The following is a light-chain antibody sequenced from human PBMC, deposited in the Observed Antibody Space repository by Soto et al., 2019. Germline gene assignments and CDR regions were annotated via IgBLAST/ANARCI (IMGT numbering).Light chain of an antibody. V-gene: IGKV4-1*01. J-gene: IGKJ1*01. CDR3: QQYYSGRT. CDR2: WAS. Sequence: DIVMTQSPDSLAVSLGERTTINCRSSQSVLHRSKRKNYLAWYQQKAGQPPKLLISWASTRESGVPDRFSGSGSGTDFTLTISSLQAEDVATYYCQQYYSGRTFGLGTKVEI. CDR1: QSVLHRSKRKNY.